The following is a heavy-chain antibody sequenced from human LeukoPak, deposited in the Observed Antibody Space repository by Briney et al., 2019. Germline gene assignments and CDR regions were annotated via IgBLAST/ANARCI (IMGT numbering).Heavy chain of an antibody. CDR2: VYTTGST. D-gene: IGHD1-26*01. J-gene: IGHJ4*02. CDR1: GGSISSGSYY. V-gene: IGHV4-61*02. CDR3: AGPSGTYGY. Sequence: PSETLSLTCTVSGGSISSGSYYWSWIRQPAGKGLEWIGRVYTTGSTNYNPSLKSRVTISVDTSKNQFSLKVSSVTAADTAVYYCAGPSGTYGYWGQGTLVTVSS.